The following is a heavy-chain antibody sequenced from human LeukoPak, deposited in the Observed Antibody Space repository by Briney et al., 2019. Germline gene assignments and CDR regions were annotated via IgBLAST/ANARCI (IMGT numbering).Heavy chain of an antibody. CDR2: IYYSGST. J-gene: IGHJ5*02. Sequence: SETLSLTCTVSGGSISSYCWSWIRQPPGKGLEWIGYIYYSGSTNYNPSLKSRVTISVDTSKNQFSLKLSSVTAADTAVYYCAGYYGSGSRFDPWGQGTLVTVSS. D-gene: IGHD3-10*01. CDR3: AGYYGSGSRFDP. CDR1: GGSISSYC. V-gene: IGHV4-59*01.